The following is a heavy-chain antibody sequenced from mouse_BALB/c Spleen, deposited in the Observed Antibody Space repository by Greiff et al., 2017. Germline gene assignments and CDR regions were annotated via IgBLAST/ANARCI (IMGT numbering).Heavy chain of an antibody. CDR2: INPYNDGT. V-gene: IGHV1-14*01. J-gene: IGHJ4*01. CDR1: GYTFTSYV. D-gene: IGHD1-1*01. CDR3: ARPPVVGAMDY. Sequence: VQLKQSGPELVKPGASVKMSCKASGYTFTSYVMHWVKQKPGQGLEWIGYINPYNDGTKYNEKFKGKATLTSDKSSSTAYMELSSLTSEDSAVYYCARPPVVGAMDYWGQGTSVTVSS.